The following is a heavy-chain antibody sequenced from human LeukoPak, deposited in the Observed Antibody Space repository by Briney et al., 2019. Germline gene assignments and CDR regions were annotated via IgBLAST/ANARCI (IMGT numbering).Heavy chain of an antibody. CDR1: GFTFSSYA. V-gene: IGHV3-23*01. D-gene: IGHD5-18*01. CDR2: ISGSGGST. CDR3: AAGDTAMVTFNY. Sequence: PGGSLRLSCAASGFTFSSYAVSWVRQAPGKGLEWVSAISGSGGSTYYADSVKGRFTISRDNSKNTLYLQMNSLRAEDTAVYYCAAGDTAMVTFNYWGQGTLVTVSS. J-gene: IGHJ4*02.